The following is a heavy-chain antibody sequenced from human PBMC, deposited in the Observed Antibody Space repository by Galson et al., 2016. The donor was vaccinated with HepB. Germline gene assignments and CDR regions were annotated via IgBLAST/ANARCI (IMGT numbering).Heavy chain of an antibody. D-gene: IGHD7-27*01. J-gene: IGHJ4*02. CDR1: GFAFSRNS. Sequence: SLRLSCAASGFAFSRNSMHWVRQAPGKGLEWVAFTSYDEANKDYADSVKGRFTISRDNSKNTLSLQMNSLTPDDTAVYYCARDPDLGYFDFWGQGTQVTVSS. V-gene: IGHV3-30-3*01. CDR3: ARDPDLGYFDF. CDR2: TSYDEANK.